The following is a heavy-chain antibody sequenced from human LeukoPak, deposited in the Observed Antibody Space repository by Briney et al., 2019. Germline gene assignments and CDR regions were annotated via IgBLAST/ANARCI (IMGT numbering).Heavy chain of an antibody. CDR1: GGTFSSYA. J-gene: IGHJ3*02. CDR2: IIPIFGTA. Sequence: SVKVSCKASGGTFSSYAISWVRQAPGQGLEWMGGIIPIFGTANYAQKFQGRVTITADESTSTAYMELSSLRSEDTAVYYCARDRSFSSPDAFDIWGQGTMVTVSS. D-gene: IGHD6-6*01. V-gene: IGHV1-69*13. CDR3: ARDRSFSSPDAFDI.